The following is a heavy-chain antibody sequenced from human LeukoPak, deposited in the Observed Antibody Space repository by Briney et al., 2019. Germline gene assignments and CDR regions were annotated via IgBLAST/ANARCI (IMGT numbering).Heavy chain of an antibody. CDR3: AREAGGYDSSGYPNWFDP. Sequence: ASAKVSCKASGYTFTGYYMHWVRQAPGQGLEWMGWINPNSGGTNYAQKFQGRVTMTRDTSISTAYMELSRLRSDDTAVYYCAREAGGYDSSGYPNWFDPWGQGTLVTVSS. CDR2: INPNSGGT. CDR1: GYTFTGYY. J-gene: IGHJ5*02. D-gene: IGHD3-22*01. V-gene: IGHV1-2*02.